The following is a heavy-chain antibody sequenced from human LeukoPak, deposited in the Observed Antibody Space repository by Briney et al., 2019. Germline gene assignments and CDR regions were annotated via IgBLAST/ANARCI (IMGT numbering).Heavy chain of an antibody. CDR2: IYTSGST. CDR3: ARGGGDWGFHQSDY. J-gene: IGHJ4*02. Sequence: SQTLSLTYTVSGGSFSSGSYCWSWIRQPAGKGLEWIGRIYTSGSTNYNPSLKRRINISVDTSKSQFSLKLSSLTAADTAVYYCARGGGDWGFHQSDYWGQGTLVTVSS. D-gene: IGHD2-21*01. CDR1: GGSFSSGSYC. V-gene: IGHV4-61*02.